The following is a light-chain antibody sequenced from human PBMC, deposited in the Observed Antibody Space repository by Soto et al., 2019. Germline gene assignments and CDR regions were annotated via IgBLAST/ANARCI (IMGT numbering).Light chain of an antibody. CDR2: DAS. J-gene: IGKJ5*01. CDR3: HQRSNWIT. Sequence: EIVLTQSPATLSLSPGERATLSCRASQGVSNYLAWVQQKPGQAPRLLIYDASNRATGIPARFSGSGSGTDFTLTISSLEPEDFAVYYCHQRSNWITFGQGTRLEIK. CDR1: QGVSNY. V-gene: IGKV3-11*01.